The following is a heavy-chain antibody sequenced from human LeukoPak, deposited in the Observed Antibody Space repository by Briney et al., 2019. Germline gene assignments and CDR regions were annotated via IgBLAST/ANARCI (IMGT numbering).Heavy chain of an antibody. Sequence: SETLSLTCTVSGGSISSYYWSWIRQPPGKGLEWIGNIYYSGSTNYNPSLKSRVTISVDTSKNQFSLKLSSVTAADTAVYYCAREDYGDPLKYYYYYYGMDVWGQGTTVTVSS. J-gene: IGHJ6*02. V-gene: IGHV4-59*01. CDR1: GGSISSYY. D-gene: IGHD4-17*01. CDR3: AREDYGDPLKYYYYYYGMDV. CDR2: IYYSGST.